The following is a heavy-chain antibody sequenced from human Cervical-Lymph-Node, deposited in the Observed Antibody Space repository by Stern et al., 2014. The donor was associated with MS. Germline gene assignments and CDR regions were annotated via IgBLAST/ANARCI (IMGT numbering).Heavy chain of an antibody. CDR2: MYTSGII. V-gene: IGHV4-61*02. J-gene: IGHJ4*02. CDR1: GGSVSTGSYY. CDR3: ARTYGSSSGVFDS. Sequence: QVQLQESGPGLVKPSQTLSLTCSVSGGSVSTGSYYWSWIRQPAGKGLEWIGRMYTSGIINYNPSLESRVTISVDTSKNQFSLRLRSVTAADTAVYYCARTYGSSSGVFDSWGQGTLVTVSS. D-gene: IGHD6-6*01.